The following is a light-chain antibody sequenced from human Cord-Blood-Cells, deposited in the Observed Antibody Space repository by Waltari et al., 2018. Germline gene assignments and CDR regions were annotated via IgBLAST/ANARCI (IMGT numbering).Light chain of an antibody. CDR2: LNSDGSH. CDR3: QTWGTGIQV. J-gene: IGLJ3*02. Sequence: QLVLTQSPSASASLRASVKLTCTLSSGHISYAIAWHQQQPEKGPRYLMKLNSDGSHSKGDGIPDRFSGSSSGAERYLTISSLQSEDEADYYCQTWGTGIQVFGGGTKLTVL. V-gene: IGLV4-69*01. CDR1: SGHISYA.